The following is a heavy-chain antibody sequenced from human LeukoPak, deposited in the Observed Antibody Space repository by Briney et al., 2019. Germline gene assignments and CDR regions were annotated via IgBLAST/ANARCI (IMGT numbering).Heavy chain of an antibody. D-gene: IGHD3-10*01. V-gene: IGHV3-21*01. J-gene: IGHJ3*02. Sequence: GGSLRLSCAASGFTFSSYSMNWVRQAPGKGLEWVSSISSSSSYIYYADSVKGRFTISRDNAKNSLYLQMNSLRAEDTAVYYRAREGRSGGGDIWGQGTMVTVSS. CDR1: GFTFSSYS. CDR3: AREGRSGGGDI. CDR2: ISSSSSYI.